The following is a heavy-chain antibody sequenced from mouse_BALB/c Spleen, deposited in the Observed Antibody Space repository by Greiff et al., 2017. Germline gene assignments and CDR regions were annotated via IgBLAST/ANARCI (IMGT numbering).Heavy chain of an antibody. D-gene: IGHD2-4*01. CDR3: ARGKDYDYDVGAY. J-gene: IGHJ3*01. Sequence: VQLQQSGAELARPGASVKLSCKASGYTFTSYWMQWVKQRPGQGLEWIGAIYPGDGDTRYTQKFKGKATLTADKSSSTAYMQLSSLASEDSAVYYCARGKDYDYDVGAYWGQGTLVTVSA. CDR1: GYTFTSYW. CDR2: IYPGDGDT. V-gene: IGHV1-87*01.